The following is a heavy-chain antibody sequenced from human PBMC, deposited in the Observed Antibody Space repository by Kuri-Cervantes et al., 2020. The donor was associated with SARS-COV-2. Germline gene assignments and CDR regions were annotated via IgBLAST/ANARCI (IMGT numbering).Heavy chain of an antibody. D-gene: IGHD3-22*01. V-gene: IGHV4-31*01. CDR3: ARDDDISNGLDP. CDR2: IYYSGST. CDR1: GGSISSGGYY. Sequence: LRLSCTVSGGSISSGGYYWSWIRQHPGKGLEWIGYIYYSGSTYYNPSLKSLVTISVDTSKNQFSLKLSSVTAADTAVYYCARDDDISNGLDPWGQGTLVTVSS. J-gene: IGHJ5*02.